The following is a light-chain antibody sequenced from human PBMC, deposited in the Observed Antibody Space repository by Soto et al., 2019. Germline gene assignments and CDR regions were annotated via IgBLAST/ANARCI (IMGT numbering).Light chain of an antibody. CDR3: ASYTTTFSYV. Sequence: QSALAQPASVSGSPGQSIPISCTGTSSDVGGYNYVSWYQQHPGKAPKLMIYDVSNRPSGVSNRFSGSKSGNTASLTISGLQAEDEDDYYCASYTTTFSYVFGSGTKVTVL. CDR1: SSDVGGYNY. V-gene: IGLV2-14*01. CDR2: DVS. J-gene: IGLJ1*01.